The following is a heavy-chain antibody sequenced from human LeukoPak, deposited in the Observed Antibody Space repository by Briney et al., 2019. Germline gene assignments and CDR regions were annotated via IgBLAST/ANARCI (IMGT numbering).Heavy chain of an antibody. CDR2: FYYNGRT. V-gene: IGHV4-30-4*01. D-gene: IGHD4-17*01. CDR1: GGSMISADTY. CDR3: TRDPTVTNEGDWYFDL. Sequence: SQTLSLTCTVSGGSMISADTYWTWIRQSPGKGLEWIGYFYYNGRTYYNPSLKSRVTISGDTSKNQSSLKLNSVTAADTAVYYCTRDPTVTNEGDWYFDLWGRGTLVTVSS. J-gene: IGHJ2*01.